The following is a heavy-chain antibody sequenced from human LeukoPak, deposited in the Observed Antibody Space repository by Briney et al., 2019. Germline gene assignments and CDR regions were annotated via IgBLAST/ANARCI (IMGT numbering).Heavy chain of an antibody. D-gene: IGHD6-13*01. CDR2: INPNSGGT. CDR3: ARAIAAAEDAFDI. V-gene: IGHV1-2*04. Sequence: RASVKVSCKASGYTFTGYYMHWVRQAPGQGLEWMGWINPNSGGTNYAQKFQGWVTMTRDTSISTAYMELSRLRSDDTAVYYCARAIAAAEDAFDIWGQGTMVTVSS. J-gene: IGHJ3*02. CDR1: GYTFTGYY.